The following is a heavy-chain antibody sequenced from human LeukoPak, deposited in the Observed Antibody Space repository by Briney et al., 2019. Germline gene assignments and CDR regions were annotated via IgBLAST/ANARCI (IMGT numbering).Heavy chain of an antibody. CDR1: GGSISSYY. CDR3: ARAAHYGANDH. CDR2: IYYSGST. D-gene: IGHD4-17*01. V-gene: IGHV4-59*08. Sequence: SETLSLTCTVSGGSISSYYWSWIRQPPGKGLEWIGYIYYSGSTNYNPSLKSRVTISVDTSKNQFSLKLSSVTAADTAVYYCARAAHYGANDHWGQGTLVTVSS. J-gene: IGHJ5*02.